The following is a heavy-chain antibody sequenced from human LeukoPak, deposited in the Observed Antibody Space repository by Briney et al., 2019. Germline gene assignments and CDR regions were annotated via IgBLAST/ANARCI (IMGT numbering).Heavy chain of an antibody. CDR2: ISGSGGVK. D-gene: IGHD3-3*02. CDR1: GLSFSSYG. Sequence: GGSLRLSCAASGLSFSSYGMSWVRQAPGKGLEWVSAISGSGGVKLYADSVKGRFTISRDNSKNTLYLQMNSLRAEDTAVYYCARAPSNAHFDYWGQGTLLTVSS. CDR3: ARAPSNAHFDY. J-gene: IGHJ4*02. V-gene: IGHV3-23*01.